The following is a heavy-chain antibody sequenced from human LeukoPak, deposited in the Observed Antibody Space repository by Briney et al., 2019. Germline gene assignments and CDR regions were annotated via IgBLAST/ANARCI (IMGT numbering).Heavy chain of an antibody. Sequence: AETVSLNCSVCGGSISSSSYYWGWIRQPPGKGLGWIGSICYSGSTYYNPSLKSRVTISVDTSKNQFSLKLSSVTAANTAAYYCARVNQNDRSVGITIFGVVTDNWFDPWGQGTLVTVSS. CDR3: ARVNQNDRSVGITIFGVVTDNWFDP. V-gene: IGHV4-39*07. D-gene: IGHD3-3*01. CDR1: GGSISSSSYY. J-gene: IGHJ5*02. CDR2: ICYSGST.